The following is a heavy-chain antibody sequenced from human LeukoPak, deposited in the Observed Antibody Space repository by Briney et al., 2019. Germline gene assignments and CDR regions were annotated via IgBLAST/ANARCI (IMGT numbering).Heavy chain of an antibody. CDR3: ARGSTIFGVVLGPDDAFDI. CDR1: GGSISSYY. D-gene: IGHD3-3*01. J-gene: IGHJ3*02. CDR2: IYYSGST. Sequence: SETLSLTCIVSGGSISSYYWNWIRQPPGKGLEWIGYIYYSGSTNYNPSLKSRVTISVDTSKNQFSLKLSSVTAADTAVYYCARGSTIFGVVLGPDDAFDIWGQGTMVTVSS. V-gene: IGHV4-59*12.